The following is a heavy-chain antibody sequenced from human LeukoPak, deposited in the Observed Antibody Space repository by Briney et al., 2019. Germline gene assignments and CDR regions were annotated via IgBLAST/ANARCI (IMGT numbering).Heavy chain of an antibody. CDR1: GYTFSNYG. Sequence: ASVKVSCKASGYTFSNYGISWVRQAPGQGLEWMGWISAYNGNTNYAQKLQGRVTMTTDTSTSAAYMELRSLRSDDTAVYYCAAYDYGDYQLDYWGQGTLVTVSS. D-gene: IGHD4-17*01. J-gene: IGHJ4*02. V-gene: IGHV1-18*01. CDR2: ISAYNGNT. CDR3: AAYDYGDYQLDY.